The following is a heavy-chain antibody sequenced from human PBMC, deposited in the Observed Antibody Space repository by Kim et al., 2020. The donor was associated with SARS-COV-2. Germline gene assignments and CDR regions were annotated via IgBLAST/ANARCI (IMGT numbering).Heavy chain of an antibody. CDR3: ARVNGLTSGMDV. Sequence: SYEQKFQGRVTMTRDTSTSTVYMELSSLRSEDTAVYYCARVNGLTSGMDVWGQGTTVTVSS. D-gene: IGHD2-8*01. J-gene: IGHJ6*02. V-gene: IGHV1-46*01.